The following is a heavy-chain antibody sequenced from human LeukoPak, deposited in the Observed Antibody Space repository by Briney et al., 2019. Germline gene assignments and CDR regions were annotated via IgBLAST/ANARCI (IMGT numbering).Heavy chain of an antibody. J-gene: IGHJ4*02. CDR2: INPNSGGI. D-gene: IGHD6-6*01. CDR3: ASVGSSDIDY. CDR1: GGTFSSYA. Sequence: VKVSCKASGGTFSSYAISWVRQAPGQGLEWMGRINPNSGGINYAQKFQGRVTMTRDTSISTAYMELSRLRSDDTAVYYCASVGSSDIDYWGQGTLVTVSS. V-gene: IGHV1-2*06.